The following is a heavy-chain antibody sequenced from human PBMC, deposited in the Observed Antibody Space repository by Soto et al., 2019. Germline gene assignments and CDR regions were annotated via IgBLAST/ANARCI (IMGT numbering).Heavy chain of an antibody. J-gene: IGHJ4*02. V-gene: IGHV4-39*01. CDR2: INHSGST. D-gene: IGHD3-22*01. CDR1: DGSMNSDSSY. CDR3: ARLGGYVSVGYYYLWDS. Sequence: QLQLQESGPGLVKPSETLSLTCRVSDGSMNSDSSYWGWIRQPPGKGLEWIGVINHSGSTYHNLSLKGRVTMSVDASRNQFSLKLTSMTAADTAVSYCARLGGYVSVGYYYLWDSWGQGTLVTVSS.